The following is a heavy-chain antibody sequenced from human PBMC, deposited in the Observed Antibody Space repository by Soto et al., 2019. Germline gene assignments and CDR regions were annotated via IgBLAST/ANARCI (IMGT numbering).Heavy chain of an antibody. V-gene: IGHV3-23*01. CDR1: GFTFSSYA. CDR2: ISGSGGST. J-gene: IGHJ6*02. Sequence: EVQLLESGGGLVQPGGSLRLSCAASGFTFSSYAMSWVRQAPGKGLEWVSAISGSGGSTYYADSVKGRFTISRDNSKNTLYLQMNSLRAEDTAVYYCAKDLGAGTGAYYYYYGMDVWGQGTTVTVSS. CDR3: AKDLGAGTGAYYYYYGMDV. D-gene: IGHD1-7*01.